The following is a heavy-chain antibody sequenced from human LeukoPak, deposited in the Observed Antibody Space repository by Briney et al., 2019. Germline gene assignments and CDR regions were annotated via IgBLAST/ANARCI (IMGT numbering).Heavy chain of an antibody. Sequence: ASVKVSCTASGYTFTGYYMHWVRQAPGQGLEWMGWINPNSGGTNYAQKFQGRVTMTRDTSISTAYMELSRLRSDDTAVYYCARDLAAAGVYYYYYYMDVWGKGTTVTVSS. V-gene: IGHV1-2*02. J-gene: IGHJ6*03. CDR2: INPNSGGT. CDR1: GYTFTGYY. CDR3: ARDLAAAGVYYYYYYMDV. D-gene: IGHD6-13*01.